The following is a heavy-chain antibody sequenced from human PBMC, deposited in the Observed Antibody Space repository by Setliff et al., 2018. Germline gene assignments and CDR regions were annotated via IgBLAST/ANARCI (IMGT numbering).Heavy chain of an antibody. V-gene: IGHV3-7*01. J-gene: IGHJ4*02. Sequence: PSETLSLTCAVYGESFSGHYWSWIRQPPGKGLEWVANIKQDGGEKYYADSMKGRFTISRDNAKNTLYLQMGSLRPEDMAVYYCVRWVDGKADYWGQGTLVTVSS. CDR3: VRWVDGKADY. CDR2: IKQDGGEK. CDR1: GESFSGHY.